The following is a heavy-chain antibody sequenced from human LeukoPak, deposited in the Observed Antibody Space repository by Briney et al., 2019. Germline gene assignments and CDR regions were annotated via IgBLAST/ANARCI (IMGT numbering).Heavy chain of an antibody. CDR3: XXXXXXXAGTSEPDPLDY. J-gene: IGHJ4*02. CDR1: GYSFTSYW. D-gene: IGHD6-13*01. CDR2: IYPGDSDT. Sequence: GESLKISCKGSGYSFTSYWIGWVRQMPGKGLEWMGIIYPGDSDTRYSPSFQGQVTISADKSISTAYLQWSSLKASDTAMYYXXXXXXXXAGTSEPDPLDYWGQGALVTVSS. V-gene: IGHV5-51*01.